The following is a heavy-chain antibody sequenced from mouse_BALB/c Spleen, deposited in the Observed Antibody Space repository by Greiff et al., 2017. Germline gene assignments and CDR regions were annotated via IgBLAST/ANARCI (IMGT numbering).Heavy chain of an antibody. CDR1: GFAFSSYD. Sequence: EVKLVESGGGLVKPGGSLKLSCAASGFAFSSYDMSWVRQTPEKRLEWVAYISSGGGSTYYPDTVKGRFTISRDNAKNTLYLQMSSLKSEDTAMYYCARIYDGYREAMDYWGQGTSVTVSS. D-gene: IGHD2-3*01. V-gene: IGHV5-12-1*01. CDR2: ISSGGGST. CDR3: ARIYDGYREAMDY. J-gene: IGHJ4*01.